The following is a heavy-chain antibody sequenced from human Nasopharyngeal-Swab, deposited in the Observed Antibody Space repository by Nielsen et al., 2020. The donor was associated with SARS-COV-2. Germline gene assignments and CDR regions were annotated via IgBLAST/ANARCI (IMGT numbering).Heavy chain of an antibody. V-gene: IGHV3-49*04. CDR3: TRGDEGFSGYDDY. Sequence: GKSLKISCSASGFTFGDYAMSWVRQAPGKGLECVGFIRSKIYGGTTEYAASVKGRFTISRDDSKSFAYLQMDNLKIEDTGVYFCTRGDEGFSGYDDYWGQGTLVTVSP. CDR2: IRSKIYGGTT. CDR1: GFTFGDYA. J-gene: IGHJ4*02. D-gene: IGHD5-12*01.